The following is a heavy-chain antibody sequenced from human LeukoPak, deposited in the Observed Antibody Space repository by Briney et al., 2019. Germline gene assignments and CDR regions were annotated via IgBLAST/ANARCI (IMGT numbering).Heavy chain of an antibody. J-gene: IGHJ6*03. CDR2: ISSSSYI. Sequence: GGSLRLSCAASGFTFSSYSMNWVRQAPGQGLEWVSSISSSSYIYYADSVKGRFTISRDNAKNSLYLQMNSLRAEDTAVYYCARDGKVTTSYYYYYYYMDVWGKGTTVTVSS. CDR1: GFTFSSYS. CDR3: ARDGKVTTSYYYYYYYMDV. D-gene: IGHD4-11*01. V-gene: IGHV3-21*01.